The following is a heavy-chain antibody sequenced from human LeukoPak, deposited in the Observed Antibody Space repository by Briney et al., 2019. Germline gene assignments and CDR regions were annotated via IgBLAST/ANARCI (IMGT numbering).Heavy chain of an antibody. CDR2: IYYSGST. V-gene: IGHV4-39*01. J-gene: IGHJ3*02. Sequence: SETLSLTCTVSGGFISSYYWGWIRQPPGKGLEWIGSIYYSGSTYYNPSLKSRVTVSADTSKKKFSLKLSSVTAADTAVYYCARRQRWLQLDAFDIWGQGTMVTVSS. D-gene: IGHD5-24*01. CDR1: GGFISSYY. CDR3: ARRQRWLQLDAFDI.